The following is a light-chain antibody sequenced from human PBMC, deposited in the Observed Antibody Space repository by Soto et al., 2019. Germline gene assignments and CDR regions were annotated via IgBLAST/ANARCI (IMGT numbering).Light chain of an antibody. Sequence: DIQMTQSPSSLSASVGDRVSITCRASQSISIYVNWYQQKPGKAPTLLISVASTLHGGVPSRFSGSGFGTDFTLTISSLQPDDFGTYYCQQSYKTPLMFGQGTRLDIK. V-gene: IGKV1-39*01. CDR2: VAS. J-gene: IGKJ5*01. CDR1: QSISIY. CDR3: QQSYKTPLM.